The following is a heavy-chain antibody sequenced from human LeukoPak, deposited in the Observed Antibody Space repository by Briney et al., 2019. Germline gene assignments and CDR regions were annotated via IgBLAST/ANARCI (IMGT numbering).Heavy chain of an antibody. Sequence: GGSLRLSCAASGFTFSSYWMSWVRQAPGKGLEWVANIKQDGSEKYYVDSVKGRFTISRDNAKNSLYLQMNSLRAEDTAVYYCARVYNGGSDRGFFDYWGQGTLVTVSS. CDR2: IKQDGSEK. CDR1: GFTFSSYW. J-gene: IGHJ4*02. V-gene: IGHV3-7*01. CDR3: ARVYNGGSDRGFFDY. D-gene: IGHD4-23*01.